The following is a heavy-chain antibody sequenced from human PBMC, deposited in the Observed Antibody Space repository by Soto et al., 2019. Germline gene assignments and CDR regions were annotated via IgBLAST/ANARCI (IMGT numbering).Heavy chain of an antibody. Sequence: GSRSVSVGVAGFDFEDFAMPWVRQDPGKGLEWVSLINSDGTDSYYMDSVRRRFTISRDNGKNSLYRQMDRLRPEDTAFYFSAKALYDYDSSPLDHWGQGTLVTGSS. J-gene: IGHJ4*02. CDR3: AKALYDYDSSPLDH. CDR2: INSDGTDS. V-gene: IGHV3-43D*04. CDR1: GFDFEDFA. D-gene: IGHD3-22*01.